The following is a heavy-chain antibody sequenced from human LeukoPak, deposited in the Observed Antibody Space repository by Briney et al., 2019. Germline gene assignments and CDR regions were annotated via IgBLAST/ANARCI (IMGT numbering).Heavy chain of an antibody. CDR2: IQYDGSNK. V-gene: IGHV3-30*02. J-gene: IGHJ4*02. CDR1: GFTVSSNY. CDR3: AKLTGSTPTHTLDY. Sequence: GGSLRLSCAASGFTVSSNYMSWVRQAPGKGLEWLTFIQYDGSNKYYADSVKGRFTISRDNSKNRLYLQMNSLRVEDTAMYYCAKLTGSTPTHTLDYWGQGTRVTVSS. D-gene: IGHD3-9*01.